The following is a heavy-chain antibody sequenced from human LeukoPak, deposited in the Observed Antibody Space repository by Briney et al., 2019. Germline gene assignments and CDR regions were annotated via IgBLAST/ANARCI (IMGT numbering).Heavy chain of an antibody. CDR3: TTRSLYYYDSSGYYYNWYFDL. D-gene: IGHD3-22*01. J-gene: IGHJ2*01. CDR1: GFTLSNAL. CDR2: LISKTDGGTT. V-gene: IGHV3-15*01. Sequence: GGSLRHSRAASGFTLSNALMSCVREAPGEGLEWVGRLISKTDGGTTDYAAPVKGRFTISRDDSKNTLYLQMNSLKTEDTAVYYCTTRSLYYYDSSGYYYNWYFDLWGRGTLVTVSS.